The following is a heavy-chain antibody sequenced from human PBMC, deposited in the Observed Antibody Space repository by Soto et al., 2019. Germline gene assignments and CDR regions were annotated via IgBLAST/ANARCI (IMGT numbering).Heavy chain of an antibody. CDR1: GFTFSSYA. D-gene: IGHD3-9*01. V-gene: IGHV3-30-3*01. Sequence: GGSLRLSCAASGFTFSSYAMHWVRQAPGKGLEWVAVISYDGSNKYYADSVKGRFTISRDNSKNTLYLQMNSLRAEDTAVYYCARDGARYYDILTGPSGYWGQGTLVTVSS. J-gene: IGHJ4*02. CDR2: ISYDGSNK. CDR3: ARDGARYYDILTGPSGY.